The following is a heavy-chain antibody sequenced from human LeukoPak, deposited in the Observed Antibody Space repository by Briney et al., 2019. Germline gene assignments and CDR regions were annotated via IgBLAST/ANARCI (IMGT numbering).Heavy chain of an antibody. CDR1: RFTFSSYA. CDR2: ISGSGGST. V-gene: IGHV3-23*01. Sequence: GGSLRLSCAASRFTFSSYAMSWVHQAPGEGLEWVSAISGSGGSTYYADSVKGRFTISRDNSKNTLYLQMNSLRAEDTAVYYCAKVQAYCGGDCWHAFDIWGQGTMVTVSS. CDR3: AKVQAYCGGDCWHAFDI. D-gene: IGHD2-21*02. J-gene: IGHJ3*02.